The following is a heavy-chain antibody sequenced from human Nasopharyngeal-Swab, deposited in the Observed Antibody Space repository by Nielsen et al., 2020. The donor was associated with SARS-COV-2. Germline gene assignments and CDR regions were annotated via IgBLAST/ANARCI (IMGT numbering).Heavy chain of an antibody. J-gene: IGHJ6*02. Sequence: ASVNVSCKASVYTFTSYYMHWVRQAPGQGLEWMGIINPSGCSTSYAQKFQGRVTMTRNTSISTAYMELSSLRSEDTAVYYCARDWSIAVAGYYYYYGMDVWGQGTTVTVSS. CDR2: INPSGCST. CDR3: ARDWSIAVAGYYYYYGMDV. CDR1: VYTFTSYY. D-gene: IGHD6-19*01. V-gene: IGHV1-46*01.